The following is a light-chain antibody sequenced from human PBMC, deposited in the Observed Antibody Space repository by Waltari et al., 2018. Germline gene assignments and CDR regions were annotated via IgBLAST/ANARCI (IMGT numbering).Light chain of an antibody. J-gene: IGKJ4*01. CDR2: GAS. V-gene: IGKV3-20*01. CDR1: QTVRTTY. CDR3: QQYDISPLT. Sequence: EIVLTQSPGTLSLSPGERATLPCRASQTVRTTYLAWYQQKPGQAPTLLIYGASSRATGIPDRFSGSGSATDFSLTISSLEPEDFAVYYCQQYDISPLTFGGGTKVEIK.